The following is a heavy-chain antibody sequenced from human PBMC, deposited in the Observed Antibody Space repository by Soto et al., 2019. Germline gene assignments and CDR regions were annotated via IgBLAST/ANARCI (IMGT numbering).Heavy chain of an antibody. V-gene: IGHV3-74*01. CDR3: AKDRGQQLVAYNWFDP. J-gene: IGHJ5*02. D-gene: IGHD6-13*01. Sequence: PGGSLRLSCAASGFTFSSYWMHWVRQAPGKGLVWVSRISSDGTSTSYADSVKGRFTISRDNAKNTLYLQMNSLRAEDTAVYYCAKDRGQQLVAYNWFDPWGQGTLVTVSS. CDR2: ISSDGTST. CDR1: GFTFSSYW.